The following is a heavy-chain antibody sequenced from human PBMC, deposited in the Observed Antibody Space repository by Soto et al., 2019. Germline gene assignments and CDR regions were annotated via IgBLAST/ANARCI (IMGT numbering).Heavy chain of an antibody. D-gene: IGHD5-18*01. J-gene: IGHJ6*02. Sequence: QVQLVQSGAEVKKPGSSVKVSCKASGGTFSSYAISWVRQAPGQGLEWMGGIIPIFGTANYAQKFQGRVTITADDSTSTAYMELSSLRSEDTAVYYCARDRGYSSPEGCYYYGMDVWGQGTTVTVSS. CDR2: IIPIFGTA. V-gene: IGHV1-69*12. CDR3: ARDRGYSSPEGCYYYGMDV. CDR1: GGTFSSYA.